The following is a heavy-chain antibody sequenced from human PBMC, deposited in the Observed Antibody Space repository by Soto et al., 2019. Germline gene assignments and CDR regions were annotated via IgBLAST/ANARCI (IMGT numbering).Heavy chain of an antibody. V-gene: IGHV3-7*01. CDR2: IKQDGSEK. J-gene: IGHJ5*02. Sequence: QPGGSLRLSCAASGFTFSSYWMSWVRQAPGKGLEWVANIKQDGSEKYYVDSVKGRFTISRDNAKNSLYLQMNSLRAEDTAVYYCARDLVGIAAAGWEWFDPWGQGTLVTVSS. CDR3: ARDLVGIAAAGWEWFDP. D-gene: IGHD6-13*01. CDR1: GFTFSSYW.